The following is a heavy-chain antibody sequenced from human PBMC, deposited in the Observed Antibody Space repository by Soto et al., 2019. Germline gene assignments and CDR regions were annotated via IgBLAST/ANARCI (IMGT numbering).Heavy chain of an antibody. J-gene: IGHJ4*02. CDR2: ISPYNGKT. V-gene: IGHV1-18*01. D-gene: IGHD2-15*01. CDR3: ARDSSTGTCYYCYFDS. Sequence: QVQLVQSGVEVKKSGASVKVSCKSSGYTFSSYGITWVRQAPGQGLEWLGWISPYNGKTKYAQKFQGRVTMTTDSSTSTAYMELRSLRSDDTAVYYCARDSSTGTCYYCYFDSWGQGTVVTVSS. CDR1: GYTFSSYG.